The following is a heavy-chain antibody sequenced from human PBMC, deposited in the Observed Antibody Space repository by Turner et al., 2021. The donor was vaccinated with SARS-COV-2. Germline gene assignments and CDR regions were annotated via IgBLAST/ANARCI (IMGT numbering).Heavy chain of an antibody. CDR1: GFTFDDYA. V-gene: IGHV3-9*01. CDR2: ISGNSGSI. D-gene: IGHD6-13*01. J-gene: IGHJ6*02. CDR3: AKDQSTGYINSYGLDV. Sequence: EVQLVESGGALVQPGRSLRLYCVASGFTFDDYAMHWVRQAPGKGLEWVTGISGNSGSIGYADSVKGRFTISRDNAKTSLYLQMNSLRAEDTALYYCAKDQSTGYINSYGLDVWGQGTTVTVSS.